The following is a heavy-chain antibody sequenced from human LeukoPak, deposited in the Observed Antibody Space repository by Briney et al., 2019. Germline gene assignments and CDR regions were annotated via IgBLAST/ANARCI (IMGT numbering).Heavy chain of an antibody. J-gene: IGHJ4*02. CDR2: ISSSSSYI. CDR3: ARGELGYCGGGSCKHDY. CDR1: GFTFSSYS. Sequence: GGSLRLSCAASGFTFSSYSMNWVRQAPGKGLEWVSSISSSSSYIYYADPVKGRFTISRDNAKNSLYLQMNSLRAEDTAVYYCARGELGYCGGGSCKHDYWGQGTLVTVSS. D-gene: IGHD2-15*01. V-gene: IGHV3-21*01.